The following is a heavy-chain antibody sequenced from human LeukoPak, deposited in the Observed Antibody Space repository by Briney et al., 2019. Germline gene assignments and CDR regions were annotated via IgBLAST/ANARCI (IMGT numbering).Heavy chain of an antibody. CDR3: AASPARSAIDH. CDR2: ISSNGGST. J-gene: IGHJ4*02. D-gene: IGHD6-13*01. V-gene: IGHV3-64*01. Sequence: GGSLRLSCAASGFRFSDFTMTWVRQAPGKGLEFVSTISSNGGSTFYANSVKGRFTISRDNSYNTLYLQVGSLRPEDMAVYYCAASPARSAIDHWGQGTLLTVSS. CDR1: GFRFSDFT.